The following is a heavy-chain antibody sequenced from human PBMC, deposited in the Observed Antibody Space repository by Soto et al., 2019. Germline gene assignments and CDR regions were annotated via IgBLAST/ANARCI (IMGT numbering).Heavy chain of an antibody. CDR2: INHSGST. V-gene: IGHV4-34*01. Sequence: SETLSLTCAVYGGSFSGYYWSWIRQPPGKGLEWIGEINHSGSTNYNPSLKSRVTISVDTSKNQFSLKLSSVTAADTAVYYCARDGLRLKLETPSLSFDYWGQGTLVTVSS. CDR3: ARDGLRLKLETPSLSFDY. J-gene: IGHJ4*02. D-gene: IGHD1-1*01. CDR1: GGSFSGYY.